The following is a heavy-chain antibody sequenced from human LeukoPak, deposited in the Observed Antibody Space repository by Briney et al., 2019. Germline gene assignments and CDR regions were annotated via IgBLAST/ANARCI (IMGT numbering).Heavy chain of an antibody. D-gene: IGHD3-22*01. CDR1: GFTFSSYG. CDR3: ARKYYYDSSGYSYYFDY. V-gene: IGHV3-33*01. CDR2: IWYDGSNK. J-gene: IGHJ4*02. Sequence: PGGSLRLSCAASGFTFSSYGMHWVRQAPGKGLEWVAVIWYDGSNKYYADSVKGRFTISRDNSKNTLYLQMNSLRAEDTAVYYCARKYYYDSSGYSYYFDYWGQGTLVTVSS.